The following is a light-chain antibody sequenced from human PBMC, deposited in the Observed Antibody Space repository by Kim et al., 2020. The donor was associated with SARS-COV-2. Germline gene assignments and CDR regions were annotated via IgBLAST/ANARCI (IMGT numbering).Light chain of an antibody. J-gene: IGKJ2*01. CDR2: DAS. CDR1: QSVSRW. CDR3: QQYDTSSRT. V-gene: IGKV1-5*01. Sequence: SASVGDTVTITCRASQSVSRWLAWYQHTPGKAPKLLIYDASTLQSGVPSRFSGSGSGTEFTLTISSLEPDDFAAYYCQQYDTSSRTFGEGTKLEI.